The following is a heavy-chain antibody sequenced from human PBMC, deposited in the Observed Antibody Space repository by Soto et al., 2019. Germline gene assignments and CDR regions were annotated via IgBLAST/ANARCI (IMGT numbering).Heavy chain of an antibody. CDR1: GFTFSSYE. CDR2: ISSSSGTI. Sequence: GVSLRLSCAASGFTFSSYEMNWVRQAPGKGLEWVSYISSSSGTIYYADSVKGRFTISRDNAKNSLYLQMNSLRAEDTAVYYCASNVLLWFGEARDYWGQGTLVTGSS. CDR3: ASNVLLWFGEARDY. D-gene: IGHD3-10*01. J-gene: IGHJ4*02. V-gene: IGHV3-48*03.